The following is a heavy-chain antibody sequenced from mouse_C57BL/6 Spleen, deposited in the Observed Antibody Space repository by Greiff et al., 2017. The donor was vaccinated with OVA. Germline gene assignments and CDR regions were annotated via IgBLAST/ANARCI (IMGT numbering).Heavy chain of an antibody. D-gene: IGHD1-1*01. CDR1: GYSFTDYN. CDR2: INPNYGTT. CDR3: ARDFYYYGSEALDY. J-gene: IGHJ2*01. Sequence: VHVKQSGPELVKPGASVKISCKASGYSFTDYNMNWVKQSTGQSLEWIGVINPNYGTTSYNQKFKGKATLTVDQSSSTAYMQLNSLTSEDSAVYYCARDFYYYGSEALDYWGQGTTLTVSS. V-gene: IGHV1-39*01.